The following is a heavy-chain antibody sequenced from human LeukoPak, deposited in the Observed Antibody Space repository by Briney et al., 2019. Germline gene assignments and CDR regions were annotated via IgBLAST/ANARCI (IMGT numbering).Heavy chain of an antibody. CDR3: ARDTVTPPNRFDP. CDR2: IYHSGST. CDR1: GYSISSGYY. J-gene: IGHJ5*02. V-gene: IGHV4-38-2*02. Sequence: SETLSLTCTVSGYSISSGYYWGWIRQPPGKGLEWIGSIYHSGSTYYNPSLKSRVTISVDTSKNQFSLKLSSVTAADTAVYYCARDTVTPPNRFDPWGQGTLVTVSS. D-gene: IGHD4-17*01.